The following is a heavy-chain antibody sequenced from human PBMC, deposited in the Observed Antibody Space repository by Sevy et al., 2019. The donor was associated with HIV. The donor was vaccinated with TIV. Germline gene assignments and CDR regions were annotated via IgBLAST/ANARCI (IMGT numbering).Heavy chain of an antibody. CDR2: ISGSGGIT. CDR3: AKDRIRGYYGSGRPLVFDY. CDR1: GFTFSSYA. V-gene: IGHV3-23*01. D-gene: IGHD3-10*01. J-gene: IGHJ4*02. Sequence: GGSLRLSCAASGFTFSSYAMSWVRQAPGKGLEWVSAISGSGGITYYADSVKGRFTISRDNSKNTLYLQMNSLRAEDTAVYYCAKDRIRGYYGSGRPLVFDYWGQGTLVTVSS.